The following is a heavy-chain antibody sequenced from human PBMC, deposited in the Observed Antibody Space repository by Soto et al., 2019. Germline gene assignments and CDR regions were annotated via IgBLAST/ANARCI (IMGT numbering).Heavy chain of an antibody. CDR3: VRPCVVAATGVGFDY. Sequence: GESLKISCKGSGYSFTSYWLGWVRQMPGKGLEWMGIIYPGDSDTRYSPSFQGQVTISADKSISTAYLQWSSLKTSDTALYYCVRPCVVAATGVGFDYWGPGTLVSVSS. V-gene: IGHV5-51*01. J-gene: IGHJ4*02. CDR2: IYPGDSDT. D-gene: IGHD2-15*01. CDR1: GYSFTSYW.